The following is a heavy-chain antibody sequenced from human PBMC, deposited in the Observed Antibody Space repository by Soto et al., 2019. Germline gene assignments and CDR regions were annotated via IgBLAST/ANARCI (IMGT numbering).Heavy chain of an antibody. Sequence: EVQLLESGGGLVQPGGSLRLSCAASGFTFSSYAMSWVRQAPGKGLEWVSAISGSGGSTYYADSVKGRFTISRDNSKNALYLQMNRLRAEDTAVYYCAKDLTDIVGVVAACYYCDGMDVWGQGTTVTVS. J-gene: IGHJ6*02. CDR1: GFTFSSYA. D-gene: IGHD2-15*01. CDR2: ISGSGGST. V-gene: IGHV3-23*01. CDR3: AKDLTDIVGVVAACYYCDGMDV.